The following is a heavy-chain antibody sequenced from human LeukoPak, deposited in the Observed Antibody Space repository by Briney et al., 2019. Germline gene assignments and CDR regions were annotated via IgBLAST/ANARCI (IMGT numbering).Heavy chain of an antibody. CDR2: ISSDGSST. Sequence: GGSLRLSCAASGFTFSSYWMHWVRQAPGKGLVWVSRISSDGSSTNYADSVKGRFTISRDNAKNSLYLQMNSLRAEDTAVYYCARDVLDDYWGQGTLVTVSS. CDR1: GFTFSSYW. V-gene: IGHV3-74*01. J-gene: IGHJ4*02. D-gene: IGHD2-8*01. CDR3: ARDVLDDY.